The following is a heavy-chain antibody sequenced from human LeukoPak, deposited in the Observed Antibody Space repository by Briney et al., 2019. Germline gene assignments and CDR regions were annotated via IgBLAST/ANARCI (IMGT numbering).Heavy chain of an antibody. V-gene: IGHV4-34*01. CDR1: GGSFSGYY. Sequence: SETLSLTCAVYGGSFSGYYWSWIRQPPGKGLEWIGEINHSGSTNYNPSLKSRVTISVDTSKNQFSLKLSSVTAADTAVYYCARGRTHIVVVTARFDYWGQGTLVTVSS. D-gene: IGHD2-21*02. CDR3: ARGRTHIVVVTARFDY. CDR2: INHSGST. J-gene: IGHJ4*02.